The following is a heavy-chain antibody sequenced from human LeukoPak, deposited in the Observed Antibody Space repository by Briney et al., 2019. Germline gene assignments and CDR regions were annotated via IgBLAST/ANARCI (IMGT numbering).Heavy chain of an antibody. CDR2: INHSGST. D-gene: IGHD1-26*01. V-gene: IGHV4-34*01. CDR1: GGSFSGYC. J-gene: IGHJ5*02. CDR3: ASHSGSYSPWFDP. Sequence: SETLSLTCAVYGGSFSGYCWSWIRQPPGKGLEWIGEINHSGSTNYNPSLKSRVTISVDTSKNQFSLKLSSVTAADTAVYYCASHSGSYSPWFDPWGQGTLVTVSS.